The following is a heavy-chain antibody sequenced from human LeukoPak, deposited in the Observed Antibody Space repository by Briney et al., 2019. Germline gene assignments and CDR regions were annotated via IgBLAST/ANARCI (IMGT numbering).Heavy chain of an antibody. Sequence: GGSLRLSCAASGFTFSSYAMHWVRQAPGKVLEYVSTISDNGGSTFYANSVKGRFTISRDNSKNTLYLQMGSLRPEYMAVYYCARALIAARPDSLFDYWGQGTLVTVSS. CDR1: GFTFSSYA. CDR3: ARALIAARPDSLFDY. CDR2: ISDNGGST. V-gene: IGHV3-64*01. D-gene: IGHD6-6*01. J-gene: IGHJ4*02.